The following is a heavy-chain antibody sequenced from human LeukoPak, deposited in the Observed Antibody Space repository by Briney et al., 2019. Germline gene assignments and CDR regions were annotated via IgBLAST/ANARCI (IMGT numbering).Heavy chain of an antibody. CDR2: VKPDGSEK. Sequence: GGSLRLSCAASGFTFSSSWMSWVRQAPGKGLEWVTNVKPDGSEKYYVDSVKGRFTISRDNSKNTLYLQMNSLRAEDTAVYYCARSSGKRYFDYWGQGTLVTVSS. CDR1: GFTFSSSW. J-gene: IGHJ4*02. V-gene: IGHV3-7*01. D-gene: IGHD3-22*01. CDR3: ARSSGKRYFDY.